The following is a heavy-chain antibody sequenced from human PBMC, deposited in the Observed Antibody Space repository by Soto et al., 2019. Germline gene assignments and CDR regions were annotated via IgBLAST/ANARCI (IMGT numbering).Heavy chain of an antibody. D-gene: IGHD6-6*01. CDR3: ARPEYSSSSYGMDA. J-gene: IGHJ6*02. V-gene: IGHV3-48*02. Sequence: LGGFPRLPCGASGFTCSSYSMNRVRQAPGKGLEWVSYISSSSSTIYYADAVKGRFTISRDNAKNSLYLQMDSLRDEDTAVYYCARPEYSSSSYGMDAWGQGTTVTVPS. CDR1: GFTCSSYS. CDR2: ISSSSSTI.